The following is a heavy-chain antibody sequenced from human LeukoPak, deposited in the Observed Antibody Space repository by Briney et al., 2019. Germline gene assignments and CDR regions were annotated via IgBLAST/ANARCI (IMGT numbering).Heavy chain of an antibody. Sequence: GGSLRLSCAASGFTFSSYAMSWVRQAPGKGLEWVSSISGSGGSTYYADSVKGRFTISRDNSKNTLYLQMNSLRAEDTAVYYCAPDPTVEMATIKDYYYYGMDVWGQGTTVTVSS. J-gene: IGHJ6*02. D-gene: IGHD5-12*01. V-gene: IGHV3-23*01. CDR2: ISGSGGST. CDR3: APDPTVEMATIKDYYYYGMDV. CDR1: GFTFSSYA.